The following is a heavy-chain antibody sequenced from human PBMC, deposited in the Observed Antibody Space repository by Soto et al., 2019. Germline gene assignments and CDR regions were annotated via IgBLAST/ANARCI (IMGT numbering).Heavy chain of an antibody. CDR3: ARVDSLRDGFGELFRGYYGMDV. J-gene: IGHJ6*02. Sequence: QVQLVQSGAEVKKPGASVKVSCKASGYTFTSYGISWVRQAPGQGLEWMGWISAYNGNTNYAQKPQGRGTMTTDTSTSTAYMELRSLRSDDTAVYYCARVDSLRDGFGELFRGYYGMDVWGQGTTVTVSS. CDR1: GYTFTSYG. CDR2: ISAYNGNT. D-gene: IGHD3-10*01. V-gene: IGHV1-18*01.